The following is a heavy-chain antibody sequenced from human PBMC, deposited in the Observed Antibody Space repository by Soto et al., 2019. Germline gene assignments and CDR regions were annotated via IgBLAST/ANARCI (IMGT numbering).Heavy chain of an antibody. Sequence: HPGGSLRLSCAASGFTFSSYGMHWVRQAPGKGLEWVAVISYDGSNKYYADSVKGRFTISRDNSKNTLYLQMNSLRAEDTAVYYCAKDRGGGGYYGMDVWGQGTTVTVSS. CDR3: AKDRGGGGYYGMDV. J-gene: IGHJ6*02. CDR2: ISYDGSNK. D-gene: IGHD3-10*01. CDR1: GFTFSSYG. V-gene: IGHV3-30*18.